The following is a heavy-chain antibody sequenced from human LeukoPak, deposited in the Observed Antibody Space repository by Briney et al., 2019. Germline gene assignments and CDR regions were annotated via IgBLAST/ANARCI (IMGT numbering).Heavy chain of an antibody. CDR2: IYYSGST. V-gene: IGHV4-31*11. D-gene: IGHD3-10*01. CDR1: GGSISSGGYY. J-gene: IGHJ4*02. Sequence: SETLSLTCAVSGGSISSGGYYWSWIRQHPGKGLEWIGYIYYSGSTYYNPSLKSRVTISVDTSKNQFSLKLSSVTAADTAVYYCAVTGSPPYYFDYWGQGTLVTVPS. CDR3: AVTGSPPYYFDY.